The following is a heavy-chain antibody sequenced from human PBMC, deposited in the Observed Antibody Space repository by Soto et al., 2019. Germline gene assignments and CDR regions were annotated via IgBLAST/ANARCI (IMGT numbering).Heavy chain of an antibody. CDR1: GFTFSSYA. D-gene: IGHD2-15*01. CDR3: AKGPADIVVAVDALKSYGLDV. V-gene: IGHV3-23*01. Sequence: GGSLRLSCAASGFTFSSYAMSWVRQAPGKGLEWVSAISGSGGSTYYADSVKGRFTISRDNSKNTLYLQMNSLRAEDTAVYYCAKGPADIVVAVDALKSYGLDVWGQGTTVTVSS. CDR2: ISGSGGST. J-gene: IGHJ6*02.